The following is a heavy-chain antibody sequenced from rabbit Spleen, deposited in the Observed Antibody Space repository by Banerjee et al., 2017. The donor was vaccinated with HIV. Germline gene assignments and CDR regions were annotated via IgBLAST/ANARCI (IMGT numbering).Heavy chain of an antibody. V-gene: IGHV1S45*01. J-gene: IGHJ4*01. CDR3: ASAYSDIYFNF. Sequence: EQLEESGGGLVKPEGSLTLTCKASGFDLSSYYYMCWVRQAPGKGLEWIACIYTSSSSTWYASWAKGRFTISKTSSTTVTLQMTSLTAADTATYFCASAYSDIYFNFWGPGTLVTVS. D-gene: IGHD6-1*01. CDR1: GFDLSSYYY. CDR2: IYTSSSST.